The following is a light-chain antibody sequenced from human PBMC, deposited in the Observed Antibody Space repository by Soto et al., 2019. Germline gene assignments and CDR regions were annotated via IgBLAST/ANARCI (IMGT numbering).Light chain of an antibody. Sequence: DLPMTQSPSSLSASVGDRVTITCRASQSISNYLNWYQQKPGKAPKLLIYAASTLQSGVPSRFSGSGSGTDFTLTISSLQPEDFATYYCQQSYSTSTWTFGQGTKVEIK. CDR1: QSISNY. CDR3: QQSYSTSTWT. J-gene: IGKJ1*01. V-gene: IGKV1-39*01. CDR2: AAS.